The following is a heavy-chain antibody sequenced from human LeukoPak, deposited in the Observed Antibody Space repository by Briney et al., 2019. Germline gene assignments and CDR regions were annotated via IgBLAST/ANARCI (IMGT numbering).Heavy chain of an antibody. V-gene: IGHV4-59*11. Sequence: KTSETLSLTCNVSGGSISGHYWNWIRQSPGKGLEWIGYIYYNGNTKYNPSLSSRVIISLDTSNEQFSLKMTSVTAADTAVYFCARENFKVYWKGFDIWGQGTMVTVSS. J-gene: IGHJ3*02. CDR2: IYYNGNT. CDR3: ARENFKVYWKGFDI. D-gene: IGHD1-1*01. CDR1: GGSISGHY.